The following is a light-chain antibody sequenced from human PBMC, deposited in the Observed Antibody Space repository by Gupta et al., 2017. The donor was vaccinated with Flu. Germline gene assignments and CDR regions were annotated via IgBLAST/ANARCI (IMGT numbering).Light chain of an antibody. CDR2: KVS. CDR1: QSLVHSDGNTY. V-gene: IGKV2-30*02. Sequence: ISCRSSQSLVHSDGNTYVNWFQQRPGQSPRRLIYKVSNRDSGVPDRISGSGSGTDFTLKISGVEAEDVGVYYCMQGKHWPYTFGQGTKLEIK. J-gene: IGKJ2*01. CDR3: MQGKHWPYT.